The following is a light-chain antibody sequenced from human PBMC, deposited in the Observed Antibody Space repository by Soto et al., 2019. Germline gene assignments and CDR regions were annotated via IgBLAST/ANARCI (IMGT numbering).Light chain of an antibody. J-gene: IGKJ1*01. CDR1: QSFSNY. Sequence: DIQMTQSPSSVSASVGDRITITCRTSQSFSNYLTWYQHKPGKAPKLLIYSATVLQSGVPSRFSGSGSGTDFTLTTSRLPPEDSATYYCQQTYTIPWTFGQGTRVEIK. CDR3: QQTYTIPWT. CDR2: SAT. V-gene: IGKV1-39*01.